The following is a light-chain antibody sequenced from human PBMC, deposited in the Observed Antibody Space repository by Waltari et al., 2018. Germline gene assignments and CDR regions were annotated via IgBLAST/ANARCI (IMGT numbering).Light chain of an antibody. CDR1: SSDVVGYNY. CDR2: EVS. V-gene: IGLV2-14*01. Sequence: QSALTQPASVSGSPGQSITTSCTGTSSDVVGYNYVSWYQQHPGKAPKLMIYEVSNRPSGVSNRFSGSKSGNTASLTISGLQAEDEADYYCSSYTSSSTLFGEGTKLTVL. J-gene: IGLJ2*01. CDR3: SSYTSSSTL.